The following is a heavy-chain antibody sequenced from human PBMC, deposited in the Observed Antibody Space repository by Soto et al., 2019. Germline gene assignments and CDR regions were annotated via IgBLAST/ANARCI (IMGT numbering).Heavy chain of an antibody. CDR2: ISGSGGST. Sequence: TGGSLRLSCAASGFTFSSYAMSWVRQAPGKGLEWVSAISGSGGSTYYADSVKGRFTISRDNSKNTLYLQMNSLRAEDTAVYYCAKGADYYDSSGCDYWGQGTLVTVSS. CDR1: GFTFSSYA. V-gene: IGHV3-23*01. CDR3: AKGADYYDSSGCDY. J-gene: IGHJ4*02. D-gene: IGHD3-22*01.